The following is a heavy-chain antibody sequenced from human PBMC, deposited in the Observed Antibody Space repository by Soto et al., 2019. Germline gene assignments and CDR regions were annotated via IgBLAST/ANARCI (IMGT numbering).Heavy chain of an antibody. D-gene: IGHD6-6*01. CDR1: GYTFASYG. V-gene: IGHV1-18*01. J-gene: IGHJ5*02. CDR2: ISAYNGNT. CDR3: AKSSGSAYWFDP. Sequence: QVQLVQSGAEVKKPGASVKVSCKASGYTFASYGISWVRQAPGQGLEWMGWISAYNGNTNYAQKLQGRVTMTTDTSTSTGYMELRSLRSDDTAVYYCAKSSGSAYWFDPWGQGTLVTVSS.